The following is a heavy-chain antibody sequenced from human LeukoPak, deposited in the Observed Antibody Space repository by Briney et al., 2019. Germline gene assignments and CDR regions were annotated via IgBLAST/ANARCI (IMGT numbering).Heavy chain of an antibody. CDR2: INPNSGGT. J-gene: IGHJ4*02. D-gene: IGHD6-19*01. V-gene: IGHV1-2*06. CDR1: GYTFTGYY. CDR3: TREGPGSDWATFDS. Sequence: ASVKVSCKASGYTFTGYYMHWVRQAPGQGLEWMGRINPNSGGTNYAQKFQGRVTMTRDTSISTVYMELSRLTSDDTAVYYCTREGPGSDWATFDSWGQGALVTVSS.